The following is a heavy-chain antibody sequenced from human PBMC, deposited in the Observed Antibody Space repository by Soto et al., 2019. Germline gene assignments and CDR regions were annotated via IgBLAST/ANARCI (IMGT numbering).Heavy chain of an antibody. J-gene: IGHJ4*02. D-gene: IGHD2-2*01. CDR2: IRGSGGST. CDR1: GVTFSSYG. CDR3: AKGPPALYYFDY. V-gene: IGHV3-23*01. Sequence: PGGSLRLSCAASGVTFSSYGMSWVRQAPGKGLEWVSAIRGSGGSTYYADSVKGRFTISRDNSKNTLYLQMNSLRAEDTAVYYCAKGPPALYYFDYWGQGTLVTVSS.